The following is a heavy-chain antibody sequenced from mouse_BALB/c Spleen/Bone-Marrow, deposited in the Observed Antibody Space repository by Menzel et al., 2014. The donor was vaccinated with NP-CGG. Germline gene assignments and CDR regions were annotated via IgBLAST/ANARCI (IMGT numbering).Heavy chain of an antibody. CDR2: ISSGGSYT. V-gene: IGHV5-6*02. D-gene: IGHD2-14*01. Sequence: EVMLGESGGDLVKPGGSLKLSCAASGFTFSSYGMSWVRQTPDKRLEWVATISSGGSYTYYPDSVKGRFTISRDNAKNTLYLQMSSLKSEDTAMYYCARHRDAMDYWGQGTSVTVSS. CDR1: GFTFSSYG. J-gene: IGHJ4*01. CDR3: ARHRDAMDY.